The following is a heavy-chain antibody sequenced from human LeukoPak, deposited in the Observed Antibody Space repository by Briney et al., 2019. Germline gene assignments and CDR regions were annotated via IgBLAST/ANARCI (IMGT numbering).Heavy chain of an antibody. Sequence: GGSLRLSCAASGFTFSNFAMGWVRQAPGKGLEWVSIISGSGGTTYYADSVKGRFTISRDNSKDTLYMQMNSLRAEDTAVYYCVKGRGGSPFYGMDVWGQGTTVTVSS. CDR2: ISGSGGTT. D-gene: IGHD1-26*01. CDR1: GFTFSNFA. CDR3: VKGRGGSPFYGMDV. J-gene: IGHJ6*02. V-gene: IGHV3-23*01.